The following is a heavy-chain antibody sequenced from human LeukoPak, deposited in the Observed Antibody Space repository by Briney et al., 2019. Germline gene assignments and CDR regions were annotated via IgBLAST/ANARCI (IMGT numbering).Heavy chain of an antibody. Sequence: GGSLRLSCVVSGLTSTGYSMTWVRQAPGKGLEWVSSISSSSDYILYADSVKGRFTISRDNAKNSLYLQMNSLRAEDTAVYYCAKDPQVVAASDFDYWGQGTLVTVSS. CDR1: GLTSTGYS. V-gene: IGHV3-21*01. CDR3: AKDPQVVAASDFDY. D-gene: IGHD2-15*01. J-gene: IGHJ4*02. CDR2: ISSSSDYI.